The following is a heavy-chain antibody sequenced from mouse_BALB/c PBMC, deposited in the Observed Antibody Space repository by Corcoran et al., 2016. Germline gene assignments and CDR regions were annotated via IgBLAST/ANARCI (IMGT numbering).Heavy chain of an antibody. CDR2: INPSTGYT. CDR1: GYTFTSYW. CDR3: AVYLYYFDY. J-gene: IGHJ2*01. Sequence: QVQLQQSGAELAKPGASVKMSCKASGYTFTSYWMHWVKQRPGQGLEWIGYINPSTGYTEYNQKFKDKATLTADKSSSTAYMQLSSLTSEDSAVYYCAVYLYYFDYWGQGTTLTVSS. V-gene: IGHV1-7*01.